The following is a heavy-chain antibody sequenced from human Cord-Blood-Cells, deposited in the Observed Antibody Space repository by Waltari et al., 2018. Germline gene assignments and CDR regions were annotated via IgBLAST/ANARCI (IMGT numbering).Heavy chain of an antibody. D-gene: IGHD6-13*01. CDR3: ARGAEGMSWYVDY. Sequence: QVQLQESGPGLVKPSETLSLPCTVSGGSIRIYYWSWIRQPPGKGLEWIGYIYYSGSTNYNPSLKSRVTISVDTSKNQFSLKLSSVTAADTAVYYCARGAEGMSWYVDYWGQGTLVTVSS. V-gene: IGHV4-59*01. CDR1: GGSIRIYY. CDR2: IYYSGST. J-gene: IGHJ4*02.